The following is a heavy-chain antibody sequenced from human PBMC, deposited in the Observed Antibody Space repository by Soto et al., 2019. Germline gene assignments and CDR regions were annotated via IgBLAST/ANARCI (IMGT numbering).Heavy chain of an antibody. V-gene: IGHV4-39*01. J-gene: IGHJ3*02. Sequence: SETLSLTCAVSGGSISSSDYYLGWIRQPPGMGLEWIVSLYYTGSTSYNPSLKSRVTMSVDTSKNQFSLKLTSVAAPDTAVYYCARRRPAGVLQDAFDIWGPGTMVTVSS. CDR3: ARRRPAGVLQDAFDI. CDR1: GGSISSSDYY. D-gene: IGHD6-19*01. CDR2: LYYTGST.